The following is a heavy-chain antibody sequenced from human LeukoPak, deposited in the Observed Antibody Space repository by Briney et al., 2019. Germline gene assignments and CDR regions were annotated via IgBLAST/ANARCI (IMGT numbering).Heavy chain of an antibody. CDR3: AREFTTDIVVVPAAIGPSYYYYGMDV. CDR1: GGTFSSYA. D-gene: IGHD2-2*01. Sequence: SVKVSCKASGGTFSSYAISWVRQAPGQGLEWMGRIIPILGIANYAQKFQGRVTITADKSTSTAYMELSSLRSEDTAVYYCAREFTTDIVVVPAAIGPSYYYYGMDVWGQGTTVTVSS. CDR2: IIPILGIA. V-gene: IGHV1-69*04. J-gene: IGHJ6*02.